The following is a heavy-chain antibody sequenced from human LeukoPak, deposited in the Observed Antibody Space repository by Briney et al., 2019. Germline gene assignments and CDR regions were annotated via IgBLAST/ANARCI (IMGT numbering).Heavy chain of an antibody. CDR1: GGSISSSLW. J-gene: IGHJ6*03. V-gene: IGHV4/OR15-8*01. D-gene: IGHD2-2*03. CDR3: ARDGYEGGADTDYMDV. Sequence: SETLSLTCDVSGGSISSSLWWSWVRQSPGEGLEWIGEIHHSGSTNYNPSLKSRVTISVDKAKNQFFLRVSSVTAADTAVYYCARDGYEGGADTDYMDVWGRGTTVTLSS. CDR2: IHHSGST.